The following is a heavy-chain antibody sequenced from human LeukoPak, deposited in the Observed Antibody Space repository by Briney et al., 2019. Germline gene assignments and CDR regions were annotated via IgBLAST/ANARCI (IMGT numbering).Heavy chain of an antibody. J-gene: IGHJ4*02. Sequence: PGGSLRLSCAASGFTFSSYAMHWVRQAPGKGLEWVAVISYDGSNKYYADSVKGRFIISRDNSKNTLYLQMNSLRAEDTAVYHCARDPNYYGSGSYSFDYWGQGTLVTVSS. CDR3: ARDPNYYGSGSYSFDY. V-gene: IGHV3-30*04. CDR2: ISYDGSNK. CDR1: GFTFSSYA. D-gene: IGHD3-10*01.